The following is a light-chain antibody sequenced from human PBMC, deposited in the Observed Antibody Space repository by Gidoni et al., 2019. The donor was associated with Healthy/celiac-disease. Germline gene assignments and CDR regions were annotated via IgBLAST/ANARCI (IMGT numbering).Light chain of an antibody. V-gene: IGKV1-39*01. CDR2: AAS. Sequence: DIQMTQSPSSLSASVGDRVTITCRASQSISSYLNWYQQKPGKAPKLLIYAASSLQSGVPSRFSGSGSGTDFTLTISSLQPEDFATSSCQQSYSTPRTFGQGTKLEIK. J-gene: IGKJ2*02. CDR3: QQSYSTPRT. CDR1: QSISSY.